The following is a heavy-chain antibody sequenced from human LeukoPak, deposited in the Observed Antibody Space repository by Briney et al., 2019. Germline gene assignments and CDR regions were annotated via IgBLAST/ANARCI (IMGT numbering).Heavy chain of an antibody. CDR2: IYSGGST. Sequence: GGSLRLSCAASGFTVSSNYMSWVRQAPGKGLEWVSVIYSGGSTYYADSVRGRFTIFRDNSKNTLYLQMSGLRPEDTAVYYCVKDGVGANFDNWGQGTLVTVSS. D-gene: IGHD1-26*01. J-gene: IGHJ4*02. CDR1: GFTVSSNY. CDR3: VKDGVGANFDN. V-gene: IGHV3-66*01.